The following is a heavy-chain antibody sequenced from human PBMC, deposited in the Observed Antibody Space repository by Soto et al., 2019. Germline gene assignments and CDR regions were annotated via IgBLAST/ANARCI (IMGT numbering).Heavy chain of an antibody. J-gene: IGHJ4*02. CDR1: GFTVSSYA. CDR3: AKAGGTYYYDSSGYHTGLYHFDY. CDR2: ISGSGGST. Sequence: GGSLRLSCAASGFTVSSYAMSWVRQAPGKXLEWVSAISGSGGSTYYADSVKGRFTISRDNSKNTLYLQMNSLRAEDTAVYYCAKAGGTYYYDSSGYHTGLYHFDYWGQGTLVTVSS. D-gene: IGHD3-22*01. V-gene: IGHV3-23*01.